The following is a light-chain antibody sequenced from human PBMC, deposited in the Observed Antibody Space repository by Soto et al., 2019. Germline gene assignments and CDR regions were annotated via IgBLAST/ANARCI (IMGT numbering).Light chain of an antibody. V-gene: IGKV3-20*01. J-gene: IGKJ1*01. CDR2: GAS. Sequence: DIELTQSPGTLSLSPGERATISCRASQSVSSSYLAWYQQKPDQAPRLLIYGASSRATGIPDRFSGSGSGTDFTLTISRLEPEDFAVYYCQQYRSPTSTFGQGTKVEIK. CDR1: QSVSSSY. CDR3: QQYRSPTST.